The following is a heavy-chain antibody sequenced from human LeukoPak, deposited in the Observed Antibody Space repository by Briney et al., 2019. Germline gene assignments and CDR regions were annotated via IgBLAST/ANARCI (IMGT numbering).Heavy chain of an antibody. J-gene: IGHJ4*02. D-gene: IGHD3-10*01. CDR3: ARHYGH. V-gene: IGHV4-39*01. CDR2: IYYSGST. CDR1: GGSISTNYCY. Sequence: SETLSLTCTVSGGSISTNYCYWGWVRQPPGKGLEWVGTIYYSGSTYYNPSLKSRVTISVDTSKNQFSLKLSSVTATDTAVYYCARHYGHWGQGTLVTVSS.